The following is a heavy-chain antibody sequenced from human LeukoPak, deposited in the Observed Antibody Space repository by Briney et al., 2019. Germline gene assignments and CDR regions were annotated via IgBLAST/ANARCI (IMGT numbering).Heavy chain of an antibody. V-gene: IGHV3-13*01. D-gene: IGHD4/OR15-4a*01. J-gene: IGHJ4*02. CDR1: GFTFSSYG. CDR3: ARISTSGAFDY. Sequence: GGSLRLSCAASGFTFSSYGMHWVRQATGKGLEWVSAIGTAGDTYYPGSVKGRFTISRENAKSSLYLQMNSLRAGDTAVYYCARISTSGAFDYWGQGTLVTVSS. CDR2: IGTAGDT.